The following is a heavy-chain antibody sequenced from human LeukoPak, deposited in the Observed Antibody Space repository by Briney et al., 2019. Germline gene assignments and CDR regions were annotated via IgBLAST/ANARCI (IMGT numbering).Heavy chain of an antibody. CDR2: ISYDGSNK. D-gene: IGHD3-16*02. Sequence: GRSLRLSCAASGFTFSSYAMHWVRQAPGKGLEWVAVISYDGSNKYYADSVKGRFTISRDNSKNTLYLQMNSLRAEDTAVYYCARDDGDYVWGSYRTVDYWGQGTLATVSS. CDR1: GFTFSSYA. V-gene: IGHV3-30-3*01. CDR3: ARDDGDYVWGSYRTVDY. J-gene: IGHJ4*02.